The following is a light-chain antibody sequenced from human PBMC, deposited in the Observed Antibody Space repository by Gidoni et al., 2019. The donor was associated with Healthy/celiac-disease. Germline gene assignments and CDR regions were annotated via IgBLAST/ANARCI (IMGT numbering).Light chain of an antibody. Sequence: SYVLTQPPSLSVAPGQTARITCGGNNIGSKSVHWYQQKPGQAPVLVVYDDSDRPSGIPERFGSNSGNTATLTISRVEAGDEADYYCQVWDSSSFVVFGGGTKLTVL. CDR1: NIGSKS. J-gene: IGLJ2*01. CDR2: DDS. V-gene: IGLV3-21*02. CDR3: QVWDSSSFVV.